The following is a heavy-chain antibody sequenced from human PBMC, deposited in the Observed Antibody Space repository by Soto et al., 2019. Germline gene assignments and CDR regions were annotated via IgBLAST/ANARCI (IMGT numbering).Heavy chain of an antibody. CDR2: ISSTTNYI. V-gene: IGHV3-21*01. CDR1: GFTFTRYS. CDR3: ARESEDLTSNFDY. Sequence: GGSLRLSCAASGFTFTRYSVNWVRQAPGKGLEWVSSISSTTNYIYYADSMKGRFTVSRDNAKNSVYLEMNSLSAEDTAVYYCARESEDLTSNFDYWGQGTLVTVSS. J-gene: IGHJ4*02.